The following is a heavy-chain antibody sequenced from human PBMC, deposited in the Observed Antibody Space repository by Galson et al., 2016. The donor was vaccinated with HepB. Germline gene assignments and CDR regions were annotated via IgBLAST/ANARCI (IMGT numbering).Heavy chain of an antibody. CDR3: ARETALTGTRDYYYNLDV. CDR1: GDSVSSNSAA. Sequence: CAISGDSVSSNSAAWNWIRLSPSRGLEWLGRTYYRSKWYNEYAESVKSRTTINAHTSENHFSLQLNSVTPEDTAVYYCARETALTGTRDYYYNLDVWGQGTTVAVSS. V-gene: IGHV6-1*01. J-gene: IGHJ6*02. D-gene: IGHD1-7*01. CDR2: TYYRSKWYN.